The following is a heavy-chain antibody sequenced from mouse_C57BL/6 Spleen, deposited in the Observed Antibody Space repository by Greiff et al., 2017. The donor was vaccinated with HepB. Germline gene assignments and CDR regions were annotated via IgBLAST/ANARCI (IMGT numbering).Heavy chain of an antibody. CDR1: GFTFSDYG. CDR2: ISSGSSTN. CDR3: ARVDNYYGSSYPDY. Sequence: EVKLVESGGGLVKPGGSLKLSCAASGFTFSDYGMHWVRQAPEKGLEWVAYISSGSSTNYYADTVKGRFTISRDNAKNTLFLQMTSLRSEDTAMYYCARVDNYYGSSYPDYWGQGTTLTVSS. D-gene: IGHD1-1*01. V-gene: IGHV5-17*01. J-gene: IGHJ2*01.